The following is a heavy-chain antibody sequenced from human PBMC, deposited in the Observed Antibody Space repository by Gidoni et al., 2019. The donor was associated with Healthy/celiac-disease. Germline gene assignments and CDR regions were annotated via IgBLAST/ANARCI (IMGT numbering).Heavy chain of an antibody. V-gene: IGHV3-33*01. CDR3: AREGSNGDFDY. CDR2: IWYDGSNK. CDR1: GFTFSSYG. D-gene: IGHD1-26*01. J-gene: IGHJ4*02. Sequence: QVQLVESGGGVVQPGRSLRISCAASGFTFSSYGMHWVRQAPGKGLEWVAVIWYDGSNKYYADSVKGRFTISRDNSKNTLYLQMNSLRAEDTAVYYCAREGSNGDFDYWGQGTLVTVSS.